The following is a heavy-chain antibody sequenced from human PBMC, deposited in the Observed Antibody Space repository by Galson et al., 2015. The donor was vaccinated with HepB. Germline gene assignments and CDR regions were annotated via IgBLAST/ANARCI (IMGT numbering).Heavy chain of an antibody. J-gene: IGHJ5*01. V-gene: IGHV6-1*01. CDR3: ARTYSNWFDF. CDR1: GDSVSSRSTV. D-gene: IGHD1-26*01. Sequence: CAISGDSVSSRSTVWNWIRQSPSRGLEWLGRTYYRSSWSYDYALSVKSRITINPDTSKNQFSLHLSSVTPEDTAVYYCARTYSNWFDFWGQGTLVTVSS. CDR2: TYYRSSWSY.